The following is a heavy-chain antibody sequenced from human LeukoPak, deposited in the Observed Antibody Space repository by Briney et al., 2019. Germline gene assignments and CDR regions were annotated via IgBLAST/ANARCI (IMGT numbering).Heavy chain of an antibody. CDR3: AGSIASRLDY. J-gene: IGHJ4*02. Sequence: SETLSLTCAVYGVSFNDYYWSWLRQPPGKGLEWIGEISRSGSTNYNASLKSGVTTSVETTSKKFFLMLSSVTAAETAVYYWAGSIASRLDYWGQGTLVTVSS. CDR1: GVSFNDYY. D-gene: IGHD6-6*01. CDR2: ISRSGST. V-gene: IGHV4-34*01.